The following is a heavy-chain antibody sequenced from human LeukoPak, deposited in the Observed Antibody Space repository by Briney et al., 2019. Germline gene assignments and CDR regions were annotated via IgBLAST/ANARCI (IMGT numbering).Heavy chain of an antibody. J-gene: IGHJ2*01. Sequence: PGGSLRLSCAASGFNFSSYWMHWVRQAPGKGLVWVSRINSDGSSTTYADSVKGRFTISRDNAKNTLYLQMNSLRAEDTAVYYCAREEASDWYFDLWGRGTLVTVSS. CDR2: INSDGSST. CDR1: GFNFSSYW. CDR3: AREEASDWYFDL. D-gene: IGHD3-3*01. V-gene: IGHV3-74*01.